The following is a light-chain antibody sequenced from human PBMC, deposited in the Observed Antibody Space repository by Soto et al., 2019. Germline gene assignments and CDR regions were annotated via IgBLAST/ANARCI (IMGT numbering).Light chain of an antibody. V-gene: IGLV2-14*01. Sequence: QSVLTQPPSVSGAPGQSITISCTGSSTNIGADNDVSWYQHLPGTAPKLIIYDVTSRPSGVSSRFSGAKSGNAASLIISGLQPEDEADYFCASYAGYNTGLIFGGGTKVTVL. CDR3: ASYAGYNTGLI. CDR2: DVT. J-gene: IGLJ2*01. CDR1: STNIGADND.